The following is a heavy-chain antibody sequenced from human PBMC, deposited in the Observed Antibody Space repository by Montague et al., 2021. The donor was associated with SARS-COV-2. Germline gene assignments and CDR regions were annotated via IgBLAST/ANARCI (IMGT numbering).Heavy chain of an antibody. CDR1: GGSISSYY. J-gene: IGHJ6*02. D-gene: IGHD2-15*01. CDR2: IYYSGST. Sequence: SETLSLTCTISGGSISSYYWSWIRQPRGKGLEWIGYIYYSGSTNYNPSLKSRVAISVDTSKNQFSLKLSSVTAADTAVYYCARVAGVVAAAPLNYYGMDVWGQGTTVTVSS. V-gene: IGHV4-59*13. CDR3: ARVAGVVAAAPLNYYGMDV.